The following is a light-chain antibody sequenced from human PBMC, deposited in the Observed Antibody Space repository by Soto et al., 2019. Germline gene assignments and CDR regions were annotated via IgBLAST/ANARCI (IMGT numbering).Light chain of an antibody. V-gene: IGLV6-57*03. J-gene: IGLJ3*02. CDR1: SGSIASNY. Sequence: NFMLTQPHSVSESPGKTVTTSCTRSSGSIASNYVQWYQQRPGSAPTTVIYEDNQRPSGVPDRFSGSIDGSSNSASLTISGLKTEDEADYYCQSYDSSNQGVFGGGTKVTVL. CDR2: EDN. CDR3: QSYDSSNQGV.